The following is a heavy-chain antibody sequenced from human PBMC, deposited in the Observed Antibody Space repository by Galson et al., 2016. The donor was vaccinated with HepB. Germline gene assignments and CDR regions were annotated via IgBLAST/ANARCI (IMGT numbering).Heavy chain of an antibody. V-gene: IGHV3-23*01. D-gene: IGHD3-22*01. Sequence: SLRLSCAASGFTFSTHAMTWVRQAPGKGLEWVSATPAGGYCTYYADSVKGRFTISRDNSKNTLYLQMNSLRADDTAIYCCVGGYSLYYFEYWGQGTLVTVSS. CDR1: GFTFSTHA. CDR2: TPAGGYCT. J-gene: IGHJ4*02. CDR3: VGGYSLYYFEY.